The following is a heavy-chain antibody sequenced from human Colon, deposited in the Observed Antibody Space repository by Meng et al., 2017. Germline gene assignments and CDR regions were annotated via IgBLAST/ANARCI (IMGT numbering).Heavy chain of an antibody. J-gene: IGHJ4*02. CDR1: GGSISSNGYY. D-gene: IGHD3-10*01. Sequence: QVQLQESGPGLVKPSQTLSFTCTVSGGSISSNGYYWDWVRQPPGKGLEWIGAIYHSGSTSYNPSLQSRVTMFVDTSKNQFSLMLTSVTATDTAVYYCARRRGGSGRDCWGQGTLVTVFS. V-gene: IGHV4-39*01. CDR3: ARRRGGSGRDC. CDR2: IYHSGST.